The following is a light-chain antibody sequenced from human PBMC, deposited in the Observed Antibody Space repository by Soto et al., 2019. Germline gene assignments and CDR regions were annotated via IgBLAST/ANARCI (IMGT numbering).Light chain of an antibody. CDR2: GAS. V-gene: IGKV3D-15*01. CDR1: QSVSSN. Sequence: EIVMTQSPGTLSVSPGERATLSCGASQSVSSNLAWYQQKPGQAPRLLIYGASTRATGIPARFSGSGSGTEFTLTISSLQSEDFAIYYCQQYHNLVTFGRGTKVDIK. CDR3: QQYHNLVT. J-gene: IGKJ4*01.